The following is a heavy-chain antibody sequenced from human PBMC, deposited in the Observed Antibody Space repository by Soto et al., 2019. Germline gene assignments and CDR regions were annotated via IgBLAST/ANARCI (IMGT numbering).Heavy chain of an antibody. CDR3: AKDRLSSGSGVRFDP. Sequence: EVQLLESGGGLVQPGGSLRLSCAASGFTFSSYAMSWVRQAPGTGLEWVSDISGGGYNTYYADSVRGRFTISRDNSKNTLYLQMNSLRAEDTAKYYCAKDRLSSGSGVRFDPWGQGTLVTVSS. J-gene: IGHJ5*02. D-gene: IGHD6-19*01. V-gene: IGHV3-23*01. CDR2: ISGGGYNT. CDR1: GFTFSSYA.